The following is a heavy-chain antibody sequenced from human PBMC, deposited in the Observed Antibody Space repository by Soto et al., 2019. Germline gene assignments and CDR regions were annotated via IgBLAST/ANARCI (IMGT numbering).Heavy chain of an antibody. D-gene: IGHD2-2*02. CDR2: INSDGSST. Sequence: EVQLVESGGGLVQPGGSLRLSCAASGFTFSSYWLHWVRQAPGKGLVWVSRINSDGSSTSYADSLKGRFTISRDNAKNTLYLHMNSLRAEDTAVSYCARGAQPDHDCSSTSCYSFLRYMYVWGNGCTVTVSS. V-gene: IGHV3-74*01. J-gene: IGHJ6*03. CDR3: ARGAQPDHDCSSTSCYSFLRYMYV. CDR1: GFTFSSYW.